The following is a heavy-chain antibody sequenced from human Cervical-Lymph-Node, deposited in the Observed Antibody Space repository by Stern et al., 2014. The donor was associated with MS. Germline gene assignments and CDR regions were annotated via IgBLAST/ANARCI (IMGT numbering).Heavy chain of an antibody. V-gene: IGHV1-2*02. D-gene: IGHD3-3*01. CDR1: GYIFTGYY. CDR2: INPNTGGP. CDR3: ARDQRGITIFGVVTDYYYLGMDV. J-gene: IGHJ6*02. Sequence: VQLVESGAEGKKPGASVKVSCKTSGYIFTGYYIHWVRQAPGQGLEWMAWINPNTGGPKYAQKFQCRVTMSRDTSISTAYVELSSLTSDDTAVYYCARDQRGITIFGVVTDYYYLGMDVWGQGTTVTVSS.